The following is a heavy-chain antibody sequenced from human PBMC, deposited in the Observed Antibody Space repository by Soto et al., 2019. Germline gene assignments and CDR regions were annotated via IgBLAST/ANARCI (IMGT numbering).Heavy chain of an antibody. V-gene: IGHV4-34*02. CDR2: INHDGIP. D-gene: IGHD2-15*01. Sequence: QVQLQQWGAGLLKPSETLSLTCAVYGGSFSGYYWSWIRQPPGKGLEWIGEINHDGIPNYNPSFKSRVIMSADTSINQFSLKVSSVTAADTAVYFCARGQWSDRFLNWGQGTLLTVSS. CDR3: ARGQWSDRFLN. J-gene: IGHJ4*02. CDR1: GGSFSGYY.